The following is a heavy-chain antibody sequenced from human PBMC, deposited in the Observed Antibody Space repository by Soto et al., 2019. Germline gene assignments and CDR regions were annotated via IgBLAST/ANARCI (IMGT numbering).Heavy chain of an antibody. D-gene: IGHD4-17*01. Sequence: GGSLRLSCAASGFTFSDHYMDWVRQAPGKGLEWVGRTRNKANSYTTEYAASVKGRFTISRDDSKNSLYLQMNSLKTEDTAVYYCALEGGYGDYVLDYWGQGTLVTVSS. CDR2: TRNKANSYTT. V-gene: IGHV3-72*01. J-gene: IGHJ4*02. CDR3: ALEGGYGDYVLDY. CDR1: GFTFSDHY.